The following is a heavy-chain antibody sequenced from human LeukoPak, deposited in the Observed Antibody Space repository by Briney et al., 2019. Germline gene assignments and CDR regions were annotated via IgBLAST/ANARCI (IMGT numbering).Heavy chain of an antibody. J-gene: IGHJ4*02. CDR2: IDRHGNT. D-gene: IGHD1-26*01. CDR3: ARRGRGNYPYYFDY. CDR1: DESFSGYLSDSY. V-gene: IGHV4-34*01. Sequence: SETLSLTCAIYDESFSGYLSDSYWSWVRRPPGKGLEWIGEIDRHGNTNYSPSLKRRVTISIQTSKSQFSLNLNSVTDADTAVYYCARRGRGNYPYYFDYWGRGTPVTVSS.